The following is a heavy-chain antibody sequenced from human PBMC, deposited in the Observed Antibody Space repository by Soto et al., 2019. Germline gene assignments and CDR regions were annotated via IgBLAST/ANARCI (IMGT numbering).Heavy chain of an antibody. Sequence: QVQLVQSGAEVKKPGSSVKVSCKASGGTFSSYAISWVRQAPGQGLEWMGGIIPIFGTANYAQKFQGRVTXXAXEXXSTAYMELSSLRSEDTAVYYCARELAGRDDYGMDVWGQGTTVTVSS. CDR3: ARELAGRDDYGMDV. D-gene: IGHD6-19*01. CDR2: IIPIFGTA. V-gene: IGHV1-69*12. CDR1: GGTFSSYA. J-gene: IGHJ6*02.